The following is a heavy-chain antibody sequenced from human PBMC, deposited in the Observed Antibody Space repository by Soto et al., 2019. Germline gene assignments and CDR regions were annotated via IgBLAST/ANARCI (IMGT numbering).Heavy chain of an antibody. CDR2: INAHSGGT. J-gene: IGHJ5*02. CDR3: AKDLTRQLAYWLDP. D-gene: IGHD6-6*01. CDR1: GFSFTGYY. V-gene: IGHV1-2*02. Sequence: ASVKVSCKASGFSFTGYYIHWLRQAPGQGLEWMGWINAHSGGTEYAQKFQGRVTLTRDTSIATAYLTLTSLTTDDTALYYCAKDLTRQLAYWLDPWGQGTQVTVS.